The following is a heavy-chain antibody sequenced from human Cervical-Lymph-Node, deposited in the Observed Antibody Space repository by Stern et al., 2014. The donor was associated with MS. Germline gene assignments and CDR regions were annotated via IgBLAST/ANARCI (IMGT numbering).Heavy chain of an antibody. J-gene: IGHJ6*02. Sequence: EMQLVESGGGLVQPGGSLRLSCAVSGFSLSSYWMHWARQVPGKGLVWVSRSNSDGSSTTYADHVKGRFIISRDNAKNTLYLQMNSLRAEDTAVYYCARGSAMDVWGQGTTVTVSS. CDR2: SNSDGSST. CDR3: ARGSAMDV. CDR1: GFSLSSYW. V-gene: IGHV3-74*02.